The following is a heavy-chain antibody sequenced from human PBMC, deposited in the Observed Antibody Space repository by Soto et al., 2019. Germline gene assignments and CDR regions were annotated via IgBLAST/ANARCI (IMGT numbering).Heavy chain of an antibody. V-gene: IGHV3-23*01. D-gene: IGHD3-16*02. CDR1: GFTFSSYA. CDR2: IGGSGTSA. Sequence: EVQLLESGGGLVQPGGSLRLSCAASGFTFSSYAMSWVRQAPGKGLEWVSLIGGSGTSAYYADSVLGRFTISRDNTKNTLYLQMNTLRAEDTAVYYCAKLRKIPSGGVIAMGLDYWGQGTLVTVSS. J-gene: IGHJ4*02. CDR3: AKLRKIPSGGVIAMGLDY.